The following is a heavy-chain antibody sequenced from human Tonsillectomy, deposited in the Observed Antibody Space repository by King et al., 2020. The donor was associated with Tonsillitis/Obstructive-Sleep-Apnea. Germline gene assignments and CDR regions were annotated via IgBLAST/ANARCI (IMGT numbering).Heavy chain of an antibody. V-gene: IGHV3-48*03. J-gene: IGHJ3*02. Sequence: VQLVESGGGLVQPGGSLRLSCAASGFTFSSYEMNWVSQAPGKGLEWISYISSRGTTIYYADSVKGRFTISRDNAKNSLYLQMNSLRAEDTAVYYCADLSMGQNDAFDIWGQGTMVTVSS. D-gene: IGHD2/OR15-2a*01. CDR3: ADLSMGQNDAFDI. CDR1: GFTFSSYE. CDR2: ISSRGTTI.